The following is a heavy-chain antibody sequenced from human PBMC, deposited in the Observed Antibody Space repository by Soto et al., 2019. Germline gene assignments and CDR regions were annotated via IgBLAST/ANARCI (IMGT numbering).Heavy chain of an antibody. J-gene: IGHJ6*02. D-gene: IGHD3-10*01. V-gene: IGHV1-2*02. CDR2: INPNSGGT. CDR3: VRDGAPPITMVRGVIIADYYYYGMDV. CDR1: GYTLTGYY. Sequence: APVKVYCKASGYTLTGYYMHWWLQAPRQGLEWMGWINPNSGGTKYAQKFQGRVTMTRDTSISTAYMELSRLRSDDRAVYYCVRDGAPPITMVRGVIIADYYYYGMDVWGQGTTVTVSS.